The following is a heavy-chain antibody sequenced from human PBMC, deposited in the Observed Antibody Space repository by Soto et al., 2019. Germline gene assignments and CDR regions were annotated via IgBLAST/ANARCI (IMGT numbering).Heavy chain of an antibody. CDR1: GGSISSGGYY. CDR2: IYYSGST. Sequence: QVQLQESGPGLVKPSQTLSLTSTVSGGSISSGGYYWSWIRQHPGKGLEWIGYIYYSGSTYYNPSLKSRVTISVDTSKNQFSLKLSSVTAADTAVYYCARYDSSGYSAFDYWGQGTLVTVSS. D-gene: IGHD3-22*01. V-gene: IGHV4-31*03. CDR3: ARYDSSGYSAFDY. J-gene: IGHJ4*02.